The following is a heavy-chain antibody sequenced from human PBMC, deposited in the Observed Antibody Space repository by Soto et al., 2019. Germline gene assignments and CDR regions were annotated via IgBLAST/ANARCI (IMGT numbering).Heavy chain of an antibody. CDR3: ARDSTLAY. CDR1: GYIFTSYY. J-gene: IGHJ4*02. V-gene: IGHV1-46*01. Sequence: ASVKVSCKASGYIFTSYYMHWVRQAPGQGLEWMGVINPSAGGTSYAQKFQARVTMTRDTSTSTIYMELSSLTSEDTAVYYCARDSTLAYWGQGTLVTVSS. CDR2: INPSAGGT.